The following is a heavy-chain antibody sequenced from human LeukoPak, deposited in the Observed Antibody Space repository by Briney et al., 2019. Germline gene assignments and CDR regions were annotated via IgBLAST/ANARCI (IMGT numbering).Heavy chain of an antibody. D-gene: IGHD3-16*01. CDR2: IWYDGSNK. CDR3: ARDRVDPYYFDY. Sequence: GGSLRLSCAASGFTFSTSGMHWVRQAPGKRLEWVGVIWYDGSNKYYADSVRGRFTISRDNSKSTLYLQMNSLRAEDTAVYYCARDRVDPYYFDYWGQGTLVTVSS. CDR1: GFTFSTSG. V-gene: IGHV3-33*01. J-gene: IGHJ4*02.